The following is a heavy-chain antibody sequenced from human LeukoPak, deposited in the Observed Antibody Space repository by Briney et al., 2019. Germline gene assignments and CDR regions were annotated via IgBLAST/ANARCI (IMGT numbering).Heavy chain of an antibody. V-gene: IGHV4-39*07. D-gene: IGHD6-13*01. CDR3: ARESGAAAGTGY. J-gene: IGHJ4*02. Sequence: KPSETLSLTCTVSGGSISSSSYYWGWIRQPPGKGLEWIGSIYYSGSTYYNPSLKSRVTISVDTSKNQFSLKLSSVTAADTAVYYCARESGAAAGTGYWGQGTLVTVSS. CDR2: IYYSGST. CDR1: GGSISSSSYY.